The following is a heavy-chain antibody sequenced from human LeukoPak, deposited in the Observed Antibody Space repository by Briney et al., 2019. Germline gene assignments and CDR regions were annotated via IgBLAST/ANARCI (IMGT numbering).Heavy chain of an antibody. CDR3: AKDPYYDSSGYPYYFDY. CDR2: ISWNSGSI. V-gene: IGHV3-9*01. Sequence: PGGSLRLSCAAYGFTFDDYAMHWVRQAPGKGLEWVSGISWNSGSIGYADSVKGRFTISRDNAKNSLYLQMNSLRAEDTALYYCAKDPYYDSSGYPYYFDYWGQGTLVTVSS. CDR1: GFTFDDYA. J-gene: IGHJ4*02. D-gene: IGHD3-22*01.